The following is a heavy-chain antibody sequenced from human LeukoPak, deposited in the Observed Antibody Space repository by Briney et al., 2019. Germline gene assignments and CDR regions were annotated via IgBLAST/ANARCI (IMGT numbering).Heavy chain of an antibody. CDR1: GDSINSLDL. J-gene: IGHJ4*02. V-gene: IGHV4-4*02. CDR2: MYLSGTT. Sequence: PSGTLSLTCTVSGDSINSLDLWSWVRPPPGKGLEWIGEMYLSGTTHSNPSVKSRVSISIDKSKNQFFLNLSSVTAADTAVYCAGLVGRYSSGLYYYYFDYWGQGTLVTVSS. D-gene: IGHD3-22*01. CDR3: GLVGRYSSGLYYYYFDY.